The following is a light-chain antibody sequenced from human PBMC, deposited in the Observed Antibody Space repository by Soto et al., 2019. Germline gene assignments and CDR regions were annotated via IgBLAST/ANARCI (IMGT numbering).Light chain of an antibody. V-gene: IGKV3-20*01. J-gene: IGKJ3*01. Sequence: EIGLTHSPGTLSLSPGERATLSCRASPSVSSSYLAWYQQKPGQAPRLLIYGASSRATGIPDRFSGSGSGTDFTLTISRLEPEDFAVYYCQQYVSSPFTFGPGTNVDIK. CDR2: GAS. CDR3: QQYVSSPFT. CDR1: PSVSSSY.